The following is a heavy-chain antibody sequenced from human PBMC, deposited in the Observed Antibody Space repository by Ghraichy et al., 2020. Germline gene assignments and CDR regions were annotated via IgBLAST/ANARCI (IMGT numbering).Heavy chain of an antibody. J-gene: IGHJ6*02. D-gene: IGHD3-10*01. CDR1: GGSFSGYY. Sequence: SETLSLTCAVYGGSFSGYYWSWIRQPPGKGLEWIGEINHSGSTNYNPSLKSRVTISVDTSKNQFSLKLSSVTAADTAVYYCARHGPIWFGELLPYYYYGMDVWGQGTTVTVSS. CDR3: ARHGPIWFGELLPYYYYGMDV. V-gene: IGHV4-34*01. CDR2: INHSGST.